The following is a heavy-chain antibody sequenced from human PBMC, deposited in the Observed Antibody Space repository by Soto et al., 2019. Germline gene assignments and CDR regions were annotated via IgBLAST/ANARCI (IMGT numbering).Heavy chain of an antibody. Sequence: GGSLRLSCAASGFTFSSYWMHWVRQAPGKGLVWVSLIKSDGSSTFYADSVKGRFTISRDNAKNTLYLQMNSLRAEDTAVYYCARDKSYGVDYWGQGTLVTVSS. V-gene: IGHV3-74*01. CDR2: IKSDGSST. CDR3: ARDKSYGVDY. D-gene: IGHD4-17*01. CDR1: GFTFSSYW. J-gene: IGHJ4*02.